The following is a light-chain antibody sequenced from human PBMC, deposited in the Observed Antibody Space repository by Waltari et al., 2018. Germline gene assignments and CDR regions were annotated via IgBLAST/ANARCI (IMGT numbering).Light chain of an antibody. J-gene: IGKJ1*01. CDR1: QSIRSW. V-gene: IGKV1-5*03. Sequence: DIQMTQSPSTLSASVGDRVTITCRASQSIRSWLAWYQQKPGKAPTILIYKASSLESGVPSRFSGSGSGTEFTLTISSLQPDDFATYYCQQYNRRWTFGQGTKVEIK. CDR2: KAS. CDR3: QQYNRRWT.